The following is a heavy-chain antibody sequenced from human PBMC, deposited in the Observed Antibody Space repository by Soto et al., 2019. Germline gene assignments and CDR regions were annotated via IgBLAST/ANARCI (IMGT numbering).Heavy chain of an antibody. CDR1: GDSITGSY. J-gene: IGHJ4*02. CDR2: IYHSGTT. V-gene: IGHV4-59*01. D-gene: IGHD1-26*01. Sequence: SETLSLACTVSGDSITGSYWSWIRQPPGKTLGWIGYIYHSGTTTYNPSLKSRVSISVDTSKNQFSLRLTSVIAADTAVYYCARDMPYAAGSLAGCDYWGQGILVTVS. CDR3: ARDMPYAAGSLAGCDY.